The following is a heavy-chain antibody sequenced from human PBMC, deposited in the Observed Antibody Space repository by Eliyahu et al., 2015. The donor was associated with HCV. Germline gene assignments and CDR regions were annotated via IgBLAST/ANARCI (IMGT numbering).Heavy chain of an antibody. J-gene: IGHJ5*02. CDR3: ASGGGGIAVAGTGGWFDP. V-gene: IGHV4-59*01. Sequence: QVQLQESGPGLVKPSXTLSLTXTVPGGSIXTYYWSWIRQPPGXGLEWIGYIHYRXSXNPNPSLKSRVTISVDTSKNQFSLNLTSVTAADTAVYYCASGGGGIAVAGTGGWFDPWGQGTLVTVSS. CDR1: GGSIXTYY. D-gene: IGHD6-19*01. CDR2: IHYRXSX.